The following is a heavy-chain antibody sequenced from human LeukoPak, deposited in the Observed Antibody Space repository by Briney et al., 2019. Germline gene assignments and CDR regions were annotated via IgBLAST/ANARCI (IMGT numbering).Heavy chain of an antibody. Sequence: TGGSLRLSCAASGFFFSNYGMHWVRQAPGKGLVWVSRVNSDGRFTKYADSVKGRFTISRDNAKNTLYLQMNSLRAEDTAMYYCARGHPHSYGFGYWGQGTLVTVSS. CDR2: VNSDGRFT. CDR1: GFFFSNYG. J-gene: IGHJ4*02. V-gene: IGHV3-74*03. D-gene: IGHD5-18*01. CDR3: ARGHPHSYGFGY.